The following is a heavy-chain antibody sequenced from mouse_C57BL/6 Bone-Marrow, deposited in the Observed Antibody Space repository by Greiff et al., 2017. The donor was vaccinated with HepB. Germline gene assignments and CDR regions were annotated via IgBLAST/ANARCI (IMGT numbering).Heavy chain of an antibody. Sequence: DVMLVESGGGLVQPGGSMKLSCVASGFTFSNYWMNWVRQSPEKGLEWVAQIRLKSDNYATHYAESVKGRFTISRDDSKSSVYLQMNNLRAEDTGIYYCTDYCGSSRAWFAYWGQGTLVTVSA. CDR2: IRLKSDNYAT. CDR1: GFTFSNYW. J-gene: IGHJ3*01. CDR3: TDYCGSSRAWFAY. V-gene: IGHV6-3*01. D-gene: IGHD1-1*01.